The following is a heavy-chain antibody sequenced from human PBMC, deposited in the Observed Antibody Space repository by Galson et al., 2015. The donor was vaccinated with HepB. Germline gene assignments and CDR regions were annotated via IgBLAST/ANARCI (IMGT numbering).Heavy chain of an antibody. J-gene: IGHJ5*02. CDR3: AKGQYYDRARYWFDP. CDR2: ISCDGSYK. D-gene: IGHD3-9*01. V-gene: IGHV3-30*18. Sequence: SLRRSCAASGFTFSGYGMHGALQAPGKGLEWVAVISCDGSYKYYADSVKGRFTISRDNSKNTLYLQMNSLRAEDTAVYYCAKGQYYDRARYWFDPWGQGTLVTVSS. CDR1: GFTFSGYG.